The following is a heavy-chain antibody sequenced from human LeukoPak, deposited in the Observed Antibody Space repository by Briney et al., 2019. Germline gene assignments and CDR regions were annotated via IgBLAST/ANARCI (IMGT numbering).Heavy chain of an antibody. D-gene: IGHD1-26*01. CDR3: VKDTSGTI. CDR2: MSTGGEST. CDR1: GVTFTSSV. J-gene: IGHJ3*02. V-gene: IGHV3-23*01. Sequence: GGSLRLSCAASGVTFTSSVMNWCRQAPGKGAEGGSGMSTGGESTYYADSVKGRVTISRDSSNNRLYIQMNRLRAEDPAVYFCVKDTSGTIWGQGTLVTVSP.